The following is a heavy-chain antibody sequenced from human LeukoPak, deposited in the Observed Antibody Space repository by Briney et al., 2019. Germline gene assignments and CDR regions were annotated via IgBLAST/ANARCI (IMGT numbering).Heavy chain of an antibody. Sequence: GASVTVSCKASGYSFNSCSITWVRPAPGQGLEWMGCISGYNGNTKYEQKFQGRVTLTTDTSTSTAYLELTSLRSDETAIYYCARSLNWNYDLGWVAPWGQGTLVAVSS. D-gene: IGHD1-7*01. CDR1: GYSFNSCS. CDR3: ARSLNWNYDLGWVAP. J-gene: IGHJ5*02. CDR2: ISGYNGNT. V-gene: IGHV1-18*01.